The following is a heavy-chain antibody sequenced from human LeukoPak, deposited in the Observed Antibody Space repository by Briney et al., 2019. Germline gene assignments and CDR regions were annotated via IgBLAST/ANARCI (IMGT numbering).Heavy chain of an antibody. J-gene: IGHJ1*01. CDR2: IYYSGST. V-gene: IGHV4-31*03. CDR3: ASLPDDYGDRYFQH. Sequence: SETLSLTCTVSGGSISSGGYYWSWIRQHPGKGLEWIGYIYYSGSTYYNPSLKSRVTISVDTSKNQFSLKLSSVTAADTAVYYCASLPDDYGDRYFQHWGQGTLVTVSS. CDR1: GGSISSGGYY. D-gene: IGHD4-17*01.